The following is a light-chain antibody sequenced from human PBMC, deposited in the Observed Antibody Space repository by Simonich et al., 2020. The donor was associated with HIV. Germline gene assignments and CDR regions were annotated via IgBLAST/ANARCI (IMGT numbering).Light chain of an antibody. V-gene: IGLV2-14*02. J-gene: IGLJ2*01. CDR2: DIS. CDR1: SSDVGVYNR. Sequence: QSALTRPASVSGSPGQSITISCTGTSSDVGVYNRVSRYQQQPGKAPKLMIYDISKRPSGVANRFSGSKSGNTASLTISGLQAEDEADYYCSSYTSSTTYVLFGGGTKLTVL. CDR3: SSYTSSTTYVL.